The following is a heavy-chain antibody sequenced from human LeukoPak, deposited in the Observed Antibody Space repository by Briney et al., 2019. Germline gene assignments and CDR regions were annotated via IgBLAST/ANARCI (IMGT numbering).Heavy chain of an antibody. CDR3: ARDPGMVRGVIEN. J-gene: IGHJ4*02. CDR1: GFTFSSYG. CDR2: ISYDGSNK. V-gene: IGHV3-30*03. D-gene: IGHD3-10*01. Sequence: GGSLRLSCAASGFTFSSYGMHWVRQAPGKGLEWVAVISYDGSNKYYADSVKGRFTISRDNSKNTLYLQMNSLRAEDTAVYYCARDPGMVRGVIENWGQGTLVTVSS.